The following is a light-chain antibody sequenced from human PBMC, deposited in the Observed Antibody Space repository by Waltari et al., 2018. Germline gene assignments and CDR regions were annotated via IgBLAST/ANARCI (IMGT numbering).Light chain of an antibody. V-gene: IGLV3-21*01. Sequence: SYVLTQPPSVSVAPGETARITCGGNNIGSKSVQWYRQRPGQAPVVVISYDNDRAAGIPERFSGSNSGNTATLTISRVEAGDEADYYCQVWDANTDPGVFGTGTEVTVL. CDR3: QVWDANTDPGV. J-gene: IGLJ1*01. CDR2: YDN. CDR1: NIGSKS.